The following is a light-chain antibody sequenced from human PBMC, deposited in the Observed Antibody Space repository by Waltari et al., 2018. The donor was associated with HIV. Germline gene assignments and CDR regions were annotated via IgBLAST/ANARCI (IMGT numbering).Light chain of an antibody. CDR1: NSNVGSFNF. CDR2: EVT. Sequence: QSALTQPASVSGSPGQSITISCTGTNSNVGSFNFVSWYQQHPGKAPRLMIYEVTKRPSGISNRFSGSKSGNTASLTISGLQAEDEAYYYCSSYGGSNIWVFGGGTKLTVL. J-gene: IGLJ3*02. V-gene: IGLV2-23*02. CDR3: SSYGGSNIWV.